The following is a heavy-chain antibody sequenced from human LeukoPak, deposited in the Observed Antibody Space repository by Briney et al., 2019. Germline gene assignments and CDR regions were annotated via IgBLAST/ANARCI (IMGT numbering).Heavy chain of an antibody. J-gene: IGHJ3*02. CDR2: IYDSGST. Sequence: SETLSLTCTVSGYSISSGYYWSWIRQPPGKGLEWIGYIYDSGSTNYNPSLKSRVTISVDTSKNQFSLKLSSVTAADTAVYYCACLTTADAFDIWGQGTMVTVSS. D-gene: IGHD3-22*01. CDR1: GYSISSGYY. V-gene: IGHV4-61*01. CDR3: ACLTTADAFDI.